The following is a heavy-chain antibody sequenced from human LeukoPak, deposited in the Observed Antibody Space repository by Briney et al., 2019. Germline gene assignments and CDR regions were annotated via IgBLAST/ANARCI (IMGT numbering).Heavy chain of an antibody. CDR2: IYYSGST. D-gene: IGHD2-2*01. J-gene: IGHJ6*02. V-gene: IGHV4-31*03. CDR3: ARDRRYCSSTSCYFGMDV. CDR1: GGSISSGGYY. Sequence: PSETLSLTCTVSGGSISSGGYYWSWIRQHPGKGLEWFGYIYYSGSTYYNPSLKSRVTISVDTSKNQFSLKLSSVTAADTAVYYCARDRRYCSSTSCYFGMDVWGQGTTVTVSS.